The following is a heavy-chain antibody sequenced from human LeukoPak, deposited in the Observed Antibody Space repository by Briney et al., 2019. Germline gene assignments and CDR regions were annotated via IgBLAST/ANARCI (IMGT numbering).Heavy chain of an antibody. J-gene: IGHJ4*02. CDR1: GGSISSSSYY. CDR2: IYHSGST. V-gene: IGHV4-39*07. D-gene: IGHD3-22*01. CDR3: ARGTTYYYDSSYYFDY. Sequence: SETLSLTCTVSGGSISSSSYYWGRIRQPPGKGLEWIGSIYHSGSTYYNPCLKSRVTISVDTSKNQFSLKLSSVTAADTAVYYCARGTTYYYDSSYYFDYWGQGTLVTVSS.